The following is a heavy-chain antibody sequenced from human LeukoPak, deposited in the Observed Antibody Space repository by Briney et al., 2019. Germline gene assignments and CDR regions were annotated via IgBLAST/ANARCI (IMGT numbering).Heavy chain of an antibody. CDR3: ARDATMVRGVTLGWFDP. CDR2: ISAYNGST. D-gene: IGHD3-10*01. Sequence: GASVKVSCKASGYTFTSYGVSWVRQAPGQGLEWMGWISAYNGSTNYAQKLQGRVTMTTDTSTSTAYMELRSLRSDDTAVYYCARDATMVRGVTLGWFDPWGQGTLVTVSS. CDR1: GYTFTSYG. V-gene: IGHV1-18*01. J-gene: IGHJ5*02.